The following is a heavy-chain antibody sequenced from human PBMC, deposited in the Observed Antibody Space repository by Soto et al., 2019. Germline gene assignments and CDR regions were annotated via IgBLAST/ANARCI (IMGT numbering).Heavy chain of an antibody. V-gene: IGHV1-24*01. J-gene: IGHJ3*02. Sequence: ASVKVSCKVSGYTLTGLSMHWVRQAPGKGLEWMGGFDPEDGETIYAQKFQGRVTMTEDTSTDTAYMELSSLRSEDTAVYYCATVITIFGVVPGAFDIWGQGTMVTVSS. CDR2: FDPEDGET. D-gene: IGHD3-3*01. CDR3: ATVITIFGVVPGAFDI. CDR1: GYTLTGLS.